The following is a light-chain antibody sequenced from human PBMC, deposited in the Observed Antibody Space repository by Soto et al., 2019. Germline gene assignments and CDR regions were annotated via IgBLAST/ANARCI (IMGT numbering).Light chain of an antibody. Sequence: QSALTQPPSVSGSPGQSVTISCTGTSSDVGSYNRVSWYRQPPGTAPKLMIYEVFNRPSGVPDRFSGSKSGNTASLTISGLQAEDEAEYYCNSYTSSNTYVFGTGTKLTVL. CDR2: EVF. CDR3: NSYTSSNTYV. V-gene: IGLV2-18*02. J-gene: IGLJ1*01. CDR1: SSDVGSYNR.